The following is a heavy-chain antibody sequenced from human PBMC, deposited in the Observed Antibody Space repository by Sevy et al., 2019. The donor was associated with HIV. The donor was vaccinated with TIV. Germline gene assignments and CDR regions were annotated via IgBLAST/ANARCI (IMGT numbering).Heavy chain of an antibody. CDR3: TTKSDFWSGYQYFDL. CDR2: IKGKTDGGTT. V-gene: IGHV3-15*01. D-gene: IGHD3-3*01. CDR1: GFPFSSYE. J-gene: IGHJ2*01. Sequence: GGSLRLSCTASGFPFSSYEMNWVRQAPGKGLEWVGRIKGKTDGGTTDYAAPVKGRFTISRDESKNTVYLQINSLKTEDTAVYYCTTKSDFWSGYQYFDLWGRGTLVTVSS.